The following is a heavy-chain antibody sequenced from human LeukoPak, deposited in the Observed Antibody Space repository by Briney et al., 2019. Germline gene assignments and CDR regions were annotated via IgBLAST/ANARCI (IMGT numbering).Heavy chain of an antibody. CDR2: ITHSGST. CDR3: TRAKRIIMVRAVITRYFDY. Sequence: PSETLSLTCGVYGGSFSGYYWSWIRQPPGKGVEWIGEITHSGSTNYNPSPKSRVTISVDTSKNQYSLKLRSVTAADTAVYYCTRAKRIIMVRAVITRYFDYWGQGTLVTVSS. CDR1: GGSFSGYY. D-gene: IGHD3-10*01. J-gene: IGHJ4*02. V-gene: IGHV4-34*01.